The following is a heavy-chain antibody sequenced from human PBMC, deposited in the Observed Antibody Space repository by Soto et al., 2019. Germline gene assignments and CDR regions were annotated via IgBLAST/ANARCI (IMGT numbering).Heavy chain of an antibody. D-gene: IGHD3-3*01. CDR1: GFTFSSYA. V-gene: IGHV3-23*01. CDR3: AKDVGVYYEFWSGYPPSRAFDY. Sequence: GGSLRLSCAASGFTFSSYAMSWVRQAPGKGLEWVSAISGSGGSTYYADSVKGRFTVSRDNSKNTLYLQMNSLRAEDTAVYYCAKDVGVYYEFWSGYPPSRAFDYWGQGTLVTVSS. CDR2: ISGSGGST. J-gene: IGHJ4*02.